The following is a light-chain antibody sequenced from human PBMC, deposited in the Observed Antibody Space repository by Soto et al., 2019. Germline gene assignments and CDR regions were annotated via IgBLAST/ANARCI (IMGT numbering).Light chain of an antibody. CDR2: EVT. J-gene: IGLJ1*01. V-gene: IGLV2-14*01. CDR1: SSDIGNYKY. Sequence: QSVLTQPASVSGSPGQSITISCPGTSSDIGNYKYVSWYQQYPGKAPKLIIYEVTNRPSGVSARFSGSKSGNTASLTISGLQHEDEADYYCSSYTSSSTYVFGTGTKVTVL. CDR3: SSYTSSSTYV.